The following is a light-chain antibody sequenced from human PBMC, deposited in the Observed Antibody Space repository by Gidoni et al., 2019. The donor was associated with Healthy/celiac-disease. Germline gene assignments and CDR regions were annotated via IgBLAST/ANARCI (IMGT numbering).Light chain of an antibody. CDR2: EDN. V-gene: IGLV6-57*02. Sequence: NFMLTQPHSVSESPGKTVTISCTGSSGSIASNYVQWYQQRPGSAPTTVIYEDNQRPSGVPDRFSGSIDSSSNSASLTISGLKTEDEADYYCQSYDSSILNVFGSGTKVTVL. CDR3: QSYDSSILNV. J-gene: IGLJ6*01. CDR1: SGSIASNY.